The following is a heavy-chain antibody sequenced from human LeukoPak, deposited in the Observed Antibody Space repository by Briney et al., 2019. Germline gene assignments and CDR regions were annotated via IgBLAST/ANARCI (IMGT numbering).Heavy chain of an antibody. CDR2: IYSGGST. J-gene: IGHJ4*02. Sequence: SETLSLTCTVSGGSISSYYWSWIRQPAGKGLEWIGRIYSGGSTNYNPSLKSRVTMSVDSSNNQFSLKLSSVTAAATAVFYCARENTGSYREFDYWGQGTLVTVSS. CDR3: ARENTGSYREFDY. V-gene: IGHV4-4*07. D-gene: IGHD1-26*01. CDR1: GGSISSYY.